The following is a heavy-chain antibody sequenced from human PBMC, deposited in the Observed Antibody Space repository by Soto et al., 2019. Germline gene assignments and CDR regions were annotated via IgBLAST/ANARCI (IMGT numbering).Heavy chain of an antibody. D-gene: IGHD3-10*01. Sequence: QVQLVQSGAEVKKPGASVKVSCKASGYTFTSYGISWVRQATGQGLEWMGWISAYNGNTNYAQKLQGRVTMTTDTSTSTAHMELRSLRSDDTAVYYCAWYYGSGTEPYCYYGMDVWGQGTTVTVSS. CDR1: GYTFTSYG. CDR2: ISAYNGNT. CDR3: AWYYGSGTEPYCYYGMDV. V-gene: IGHV1-18*01. J-gene: IGHJ6*02.